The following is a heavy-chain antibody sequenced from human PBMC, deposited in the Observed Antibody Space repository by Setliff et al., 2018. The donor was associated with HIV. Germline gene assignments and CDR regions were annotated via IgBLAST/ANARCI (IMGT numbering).Heavy chain of an antibody. CDR1: GDSITSTTW. V-gene: IGHV4-4*02. CDR2: IYHSGST. D-gene: IGHD3-10*01. Sequence: PSETLSLTCSVSGDSITSTTWWTWVRQPPGKGLEWIGEIYHSGSTNYSPSLNSRVTISLDKSKNQFSLKLTSVSAADTAVYYCARGDGEASFDIWGRGTMVTVSS. CDR3: ARGDGEASFDI. J-gene: IGHJ3*02.